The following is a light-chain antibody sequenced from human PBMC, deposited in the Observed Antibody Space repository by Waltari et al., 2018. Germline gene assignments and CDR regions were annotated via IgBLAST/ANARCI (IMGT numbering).Light chain of an antibody. V-gene: IGLV2-11*01. CDR3: CSYAGSYTFVV. Sequence: QSALTQPRSVSGSPGQSVTISCTGTSSDVGGYNYVSWYQQRPGKAPQLMLYDVSKRPSGVPDRFSGSKSGNTASLTISGLQAEDEADYYCCSYAGSYTFVVFGGGTKLTVL. CDR2: DVS. CDR1: SSDVGGYNY. J-gene: IGLJ2*01.